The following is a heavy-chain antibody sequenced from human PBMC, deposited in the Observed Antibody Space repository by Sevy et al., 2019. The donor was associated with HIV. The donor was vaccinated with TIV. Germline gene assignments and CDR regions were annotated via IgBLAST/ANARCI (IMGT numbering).Heavy chain of an antibody. J-gene: IGHJ4*02. CDR3: ARDGGYSVNFLPSGY. CDR1: GFTFSSHA. D-gene: IGHD3-10*02. Sequence: GGSLRLSSAASGFTFSSHAMHWVRQAPGKGLEWMAAISYDGSSKYYADSVKGRFTISRDDSKNTLYLQMSSLRAGDTAVYYCARDGGYSVNFLPSGYWGQGTLVTVSS. V-gene: IGHV3-30-3*01. CDR2: ISYDGSSK.